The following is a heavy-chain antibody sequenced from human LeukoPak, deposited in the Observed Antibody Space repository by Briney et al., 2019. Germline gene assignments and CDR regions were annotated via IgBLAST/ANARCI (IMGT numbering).Heavy chain of an antibody. D-gene: IGHD6-19*01. CDR3: ARQNLGSGWKNYDY. CDR1: GGSISSSSYY. J-gene: IGHJ4*02. Sequence: PSETLSLTCTVSGGSISSSSYYWGWISQPPGKGLEWIGSIYYSGSTYYNPSLKSRVTISVDTSKNQFSLKLSSVIAADTAVYYCARQNLGSGWKNYDYWGQGTLVTVSS. V-gene: IGHV4-39*01. CDR2: IYYSGST.